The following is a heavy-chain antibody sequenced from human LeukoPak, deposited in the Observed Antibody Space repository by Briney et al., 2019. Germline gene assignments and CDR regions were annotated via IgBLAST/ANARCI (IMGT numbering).Heavy chain of an antibody. V-gene: IGHV3-9*01. D-gene: IGHD5-24*01. CDR1: GFTFDDYA. Sequence: GGSLRLSCAASGFTFDDYAMHWVRQAPGKGLEWVSGISWNSGSIGYADSVKGRFTISRDNAKNSLYLQMNSLRAEDTALYYCAKGRDGYNYGYFDYWGQGTLVTVSS. CDR3: AKGRDGYNYGYFDY. J-gene: IGHJ4*02. CDR2: ISWNSGSI.